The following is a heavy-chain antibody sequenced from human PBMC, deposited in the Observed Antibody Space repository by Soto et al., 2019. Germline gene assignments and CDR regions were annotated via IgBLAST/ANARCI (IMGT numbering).Heavy chain of an antibody. D-gene: IGHD2-15*01. Sequence: ESGGGLVQPGGSLRLSCAASGFTFSSYWMSWVRQAPGKGLEWVANIKQDGSEKYYVDSVKGRFTISRDNAKNSLYLQMNSLRAEDTAVYYCARGGLVVPPAPPPFDYWGQGTLLTVSS. J-gene: IGHJ4*02. CDR3: ARGGLVVPPAPPPFDY. CDR2: IKQDGSEK. V-gene: IGHV3-7*01. CDR1: GFTFSSYW.